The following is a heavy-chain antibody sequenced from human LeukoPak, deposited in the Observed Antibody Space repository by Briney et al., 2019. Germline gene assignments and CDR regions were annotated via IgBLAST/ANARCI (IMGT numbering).Heavy chain of an antibody. CDR2: IYYSGIT. J-gene: IGHJ3*02. V-gene: IGHV4-39*01. CDR1: GGSISSSSYY. Sequence: PSETLSLTCTVSGGSISSSSYYWSWIRQPPGQRLEWIGSIYYSGITFYNPSLKSRVTLSVDTSKNQFSLNLRSVTAADTPVYYCARPLGGATLHAFDIWGQGTMVTVSS. CDR3: ARPLGGATLHAFDI. D-gene: IGHD4/OR15-4a*01.